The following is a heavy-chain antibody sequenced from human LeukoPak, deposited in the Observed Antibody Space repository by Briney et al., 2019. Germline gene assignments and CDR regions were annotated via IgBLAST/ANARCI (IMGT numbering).Heavy chain of an antibody. D-gene: IGHD3-22*01. V-gene: IGHV1-18*01. CDR1: GYTFSNYG. Sequence: ASVKVSCKASGYTFSNYGIIWVRQAPGKGLEWMGWINPYNGNTNFGQKVQGRLTMTTDTTTSTAYMELRNLRADDTAVYYCARSHSSSLRAPFGYWGQGTLVTVSS. CDR2: INPYNGNT. J-gene: IGHJ4*02. CDR3: ARSHSSSLRAPFGY.